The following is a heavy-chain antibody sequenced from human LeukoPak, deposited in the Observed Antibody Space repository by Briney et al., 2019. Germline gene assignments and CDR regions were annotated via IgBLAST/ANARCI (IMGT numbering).Heavy chain of an antibody. CDR3: AKGLRTGVGPYMGYHYYMDV. CDR2: ILYNGNNK. CDR1: GFTFSNFG. Sequence: PGGSLRLSCTTSGFTFSNFGMHWVRQAPGKGLEWVAFILYNGNNKYYAESVKGRFTISRDNSKRTVSLQMNSLRDEDTGVYYCAKGLRTGVGPYMGYHYYMDVWGKGATVTVSS. J-gene: IGHJ6*03. V-gene: IGHV3-30*02. D-gene: IGHD3-16*01.